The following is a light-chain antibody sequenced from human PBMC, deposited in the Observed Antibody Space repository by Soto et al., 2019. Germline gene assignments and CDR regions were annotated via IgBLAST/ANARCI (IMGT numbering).Light chain of an antibody. CDR1: SSDVGGYKY. Sequence: SALTQPASVSASPGQLITISCTGTSSDVGGYKYVSWYQQYPGKAPKLMMYEVSNRPSGISNRFSGSKSGNTASLTITGLRAEDEADYYCSLYTSSSTFVFGGGTKVTVL. V-gene: IGLV2-14*01. CDR3: SLYTSSSTFV. CDR2: EVS. J-gene: IGLJ2*01.